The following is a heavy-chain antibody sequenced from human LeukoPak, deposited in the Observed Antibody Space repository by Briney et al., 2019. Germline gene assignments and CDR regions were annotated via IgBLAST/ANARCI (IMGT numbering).Heavy chain of an antibody. J-gene: IGHJ4*02. Sequence: SETLSLTCAVYGGSFSGYYWSWIRQPPGKGLEWIGEINHSGSTNYNPSLKSRVTISVDTSKNQFSLKLSSVTAADTAVYYCARVASLRFLGYWGQGTLVTVSS. CDR3: ARVASLRFLGY. V-gene: IGHV4-34*01. CDR1: GGSFSGYY. D-gene: IGHD3-3*01. CDR2: INHSGST.